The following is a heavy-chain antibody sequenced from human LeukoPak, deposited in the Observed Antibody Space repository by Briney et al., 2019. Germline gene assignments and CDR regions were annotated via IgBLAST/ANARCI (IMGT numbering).Heavy chain of an antibody. CDR3: AYFGESSSS. CDR2: ISGSGGST. Sequence: GGSLRLSCAASGFTFSSYAMSWVRQAPGKGLEWVSAISGSGGSTYYADSVKGRFTISRDNSKNTLFLNMNSLRAEDTAVYFCAYFGESSSSWGQGTLVTVSS. J-gene: IGHJ5*02. V-gene: IGHV3-23*01. D-gene: IGHD3-10*01. CDR1: GFTFSSYA.